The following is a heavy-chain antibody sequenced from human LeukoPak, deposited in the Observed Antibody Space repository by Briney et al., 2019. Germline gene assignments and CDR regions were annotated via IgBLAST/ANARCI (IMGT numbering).Heavy chain of an antibody. J-gene: IGHJ4*02. D-gene: IGHD2-15*01. CDR1: GGSISSSNW. V-gene: IGHV4-4*02. CDR3: ARQPYCSGGSCYSLDY. Sequence: PSETLSLTCAVSGGSISSSNWWTWVRQPPGKGLEWIGYIYYSGSTNYNPSLKSRVTISVDTSKNQFSLKLSSVTAADTAVYYCARQPYCSGGSCYSLDYWGQGTLVTVSS. CDR2: IYYSGST.